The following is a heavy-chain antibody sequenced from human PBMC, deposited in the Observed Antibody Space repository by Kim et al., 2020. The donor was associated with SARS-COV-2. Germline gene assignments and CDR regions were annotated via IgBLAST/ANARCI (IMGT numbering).Heavy chain of an antibody. V-gene: IGHV1-3*01. CDR3: ARGGGLDY. J-gene: IGHJ4*02. Sequence: NGNTKYSQKFQGRGTINRDTSASTAYMDLSSLTSEDTAVYYCARGGGLDYWGQGTLVTVSS. CDR2: NGNT. D-gene: IGHD3-16*01.